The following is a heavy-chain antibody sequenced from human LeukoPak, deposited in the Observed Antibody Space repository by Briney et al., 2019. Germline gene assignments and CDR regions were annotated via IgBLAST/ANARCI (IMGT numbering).Heavy chain of an antibody. CDR1: GFTFSDYY. D-gene: IGHD2-21*01. J-gene: IGHJ6*03. V-gene: IGHV3-11*04. CDR2: ISSSGSTI. Sequence: GGSLRLSCAASGFTFSDYYMSWIRQAPGKGLEWVSYISSSGSTIYYADSVKGRFTISRDNAKNSLYLQMNSLRAEDTAVYYCARDEALVIHIHYYMDVWGKGTTVTVSS. CDR3: ARDEALVIHIHYYMDV.